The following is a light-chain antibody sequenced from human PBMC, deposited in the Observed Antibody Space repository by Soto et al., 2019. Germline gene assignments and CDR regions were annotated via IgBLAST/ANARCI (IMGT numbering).Light chain of an antibody. V-gene: IGLV2-14*01. J-gene: IGLJ2*01. CDR2: DVT. CDR1: SSDVGGYNY. Sequence: QSALTQPASVSGSPGHSITISCTVTSSDVGGYNYVCWYQQHPGRAPKLIIYDVTNRPSGVSNRFSASKSGNTASLSISGLQAEDKADYYCSAYTDIGTVVFGGGTKLTVL. CDR3: SAYTDIGTVV.